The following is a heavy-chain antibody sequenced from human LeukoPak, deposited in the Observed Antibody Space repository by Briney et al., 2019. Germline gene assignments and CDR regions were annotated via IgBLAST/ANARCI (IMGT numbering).Heavy chain of an antibody. CDR3: ARGSEYYYDSSNFDY. Sequence: SETLSLTCAVYGGSFSGYYWSWIRQPPGKGLEWIGEINHSGSTNYNPSLKSRVTISVDTSKNQFSLKLSSVTAADTAVYYCARGSEYYYDSSNFDYWGQGTLVTVSS. CDR1: GGSFSGYY. CDR2: INHSGST. D-gene: IGHD3-22*01. V-gene: IGHV4-34*01. J-gene: IGHJ4*02.